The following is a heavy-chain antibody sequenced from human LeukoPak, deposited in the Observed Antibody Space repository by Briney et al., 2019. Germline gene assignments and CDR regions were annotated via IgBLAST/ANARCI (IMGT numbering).Heavy chain of an antibody. CDR1: GGSFSGYY. J-gene: IGHJ6*03. V-gene: IGHV4-34*01. D-gene: IGHD3-10*01. Sequence: SETLSLTCAVYGGSFSGYYWSWIRQPPGKGLEWIGEINHSGSTNYNPSLKSRVTISVDTSKNQSSLKLSSVTAADTAVYYCARGLKGYYYGSGSYYNRDYYYYYYMDVWGKGTTVTVSS. CDR3: ARGLKGYYYGSGSYYNRDYYYYYYMDV. CDR2: INHSGST.